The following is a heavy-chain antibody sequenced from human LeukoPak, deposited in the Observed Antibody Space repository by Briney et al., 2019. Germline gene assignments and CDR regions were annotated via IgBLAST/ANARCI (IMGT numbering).Heavy chain of an antibody. V-gene: IGHV1-18*01. J-gene: IGHJ4*02. CDR3: ARAPIVVVTDFDY. CDR2: ISGYNGQT. Sequence: VASVRVSCKTSGYIFTSYAFTWVRQAPGQGLEWMGWISGYNGQTNYAQRFQGRVTMTTDTSRSTAYMELRSLRSDDTAVYYCARAPIVVVTDFDYWGQGTLVTVSS. CDR1: GYIFTSYA. D-gene: IGHD2-21*02.